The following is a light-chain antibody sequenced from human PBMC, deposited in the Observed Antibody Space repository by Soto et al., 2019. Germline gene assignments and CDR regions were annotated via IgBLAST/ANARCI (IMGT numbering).Light chain of an antibody. CDR3: QQHNDWPPST. J-gene: IGKJ2*01. V-gene: IGKV3-15*01. CDR2: GAS. Sequence: ETLLTQSPATLSVSPGERATLSCRASQSVRDNLDWYQQKPGQAPRLLIYGASTRAPGIPDRFSGSGFGTEFSLTISSLQSEDFAVYYFQQHNDWPPSTFGQGTKLEIK. CDR1: QSVRDN.